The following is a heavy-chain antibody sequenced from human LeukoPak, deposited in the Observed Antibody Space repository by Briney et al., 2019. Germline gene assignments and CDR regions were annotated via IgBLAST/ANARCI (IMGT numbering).Heavy chain of an antibody. CDR1: GFSISSGYY. J-gene: IGHJ3*02. CDR3: ARSFHYYDSSVAAFDI. D-gene: IGHD3-22*01. Sequence: SETLSLTCDVSGFSISSGYYWGWIRQPPGKGLEWIGTIYQSGSTYYNPSLKTRVTISVHTSEKQFSLQLTSVTAADTAVYYCARSFHYYDSSVAAFDIWGQGTMVTVSS. V-gene: IGHV4-38-2*01. CDR2: IYQSGST.